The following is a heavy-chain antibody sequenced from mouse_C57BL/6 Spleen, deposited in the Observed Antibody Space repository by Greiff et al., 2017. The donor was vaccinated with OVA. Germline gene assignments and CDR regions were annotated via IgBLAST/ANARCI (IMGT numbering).Heavy chain of an antibody. J-gene: IGHJ2*01. D-gene: IGHD4-1*01. CDR3: ASNWPYFDY. V-gene: IGHV3-6*01. Sequence: DVQLQESGPGLVKPSQSLSLTCSVTGYSITSGYYWNWIRQFPGNKLEWMGYISYDGSNNYNPSLKNRISITRDTSKNQFFLKLNSVTTEDTATYYCASNWPYFDYWGQGTTLTVSS. CDR1: GYSITSGYY. CDR2: ISYDGSN.